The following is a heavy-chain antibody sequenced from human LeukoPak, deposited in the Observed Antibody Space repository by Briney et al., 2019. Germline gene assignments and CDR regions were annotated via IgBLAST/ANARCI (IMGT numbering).Heavy chain of an antibody. CDR1: GFTVSSNY. J-gene: IGHJ6*03. V-gene: IGHV3-53*01. CDR2: IYSGGST. D-gene: IGHD3-10*01. Sequence: GGSLRLSCAASGFTVSSNYMSWIRQAPGKGLEWFSVIYSGGSTYYADSVKGRFTISRDNSKNTLYLQMNNLRAEDTAAYYCASGSGSYRTPYYYMDVWGKGTTVTVSS. CDR3: ASGSGSYRTPYYYMDV.